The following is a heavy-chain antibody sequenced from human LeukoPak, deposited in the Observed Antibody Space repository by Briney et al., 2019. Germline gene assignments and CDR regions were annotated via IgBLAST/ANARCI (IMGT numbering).Heavy chain of an antibody. CDR2: TVSEIDGGTT. J-gene: IGHJ6*02. CDR3: TTDEDWNYARKDV. CDR1: GFTFNCAW. V-gene: IGHV3-15*04. Sequence: GGSLRLSCAGSGFTFNCAWMSWVRQVPGKGLEWVGQTVSEIDGGTTDYAAPVKGRFTISRDDSKSTLYLQMNSLKIEDTAVYYCTTDEDWNYARKDVWGQGATVIVSS. D-gene: IGHD1-7*01.